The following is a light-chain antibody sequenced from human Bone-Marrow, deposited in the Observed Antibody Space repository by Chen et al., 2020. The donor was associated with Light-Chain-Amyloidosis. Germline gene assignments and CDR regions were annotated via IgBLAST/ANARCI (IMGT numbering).Light chain of an antibody. CDR3: QSADSSGTYEVI. V-gene: IGLV3-25*03. Sequence: SYELTQPPSVSVSPGQTARLTCSGDDLPTKYAYWYHQKPGQAPVLVIHRDTERPSGISERFSVSSSGTTATLTISGVQAEDEPDYHCQSADSSGTYEVIFGGGTKLTVL. CDR2: RDT. J-gene: IGLJ2*01. CDR1: DLPTKY.